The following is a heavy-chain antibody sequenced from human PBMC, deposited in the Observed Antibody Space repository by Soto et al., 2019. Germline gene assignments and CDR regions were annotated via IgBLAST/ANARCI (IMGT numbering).Heavy chain of an antibody. D-gene: IGHD3-10*02. V-gene: IGHV2-5*01. CDR3: AHRHPQKLMLDF. Sequence: QITLKESAPTLVKPTQTLTLTCTFSGLSVSTGGVGVAWIRHPPGKALEWLALIDWNDEKRSSSSLNSRLTITQDTSKTQVVLKMTNMDPADTATYFCAHRHPQKLMLDFWGQGTLVTFSS. CDR1: GLSVSTGGVG. CDR2: IDWNDEK. J-gene: IGHJ4*02.